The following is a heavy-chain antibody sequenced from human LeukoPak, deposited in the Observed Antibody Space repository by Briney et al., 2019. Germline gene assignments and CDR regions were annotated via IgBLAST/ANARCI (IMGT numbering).Heavy chain of an antibody. V-gene: IGHV3-74*01. Sequence: VQPGGSLRLSCAASGFTFSIYWMHWVRQPPGKGLVWVSRINSDGSSTSYADSVKGRFTISRDNSKNTLYLQMNSLRAEDTAVYYCAKADSSGYYYVSWYFDLWGRGTLVTVSS. J-gene: IGHJ2*01. CDR3: AKADSSGYYYVSWYFDL. CDR2: INSDGSST. D-gene: IGHD3-22*01. CDR1: GFTFSIYW.